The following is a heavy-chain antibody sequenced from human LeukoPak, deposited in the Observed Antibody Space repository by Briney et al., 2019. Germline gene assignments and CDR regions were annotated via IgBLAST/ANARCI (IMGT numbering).Heavy chain of an antibody. V-gene: IGHV3-23*01. D-gene: IGHD6-13*01. Sequence: PGGSLRLSCAASGFTFSSYVMSWVRQAPGKGLEWVSAISSNGGGTYYADSVKGRFTISRDNSKNTLYLQTNSLRAEDTAVYYCARRGAAGTYYFDYWGQGTLVTVSS. CDR3: ARRGAAGTYYFDY. CDR1: GFTFSSYV. CDR2: ISSNGGGT. J-gene: IGHJ4*02.